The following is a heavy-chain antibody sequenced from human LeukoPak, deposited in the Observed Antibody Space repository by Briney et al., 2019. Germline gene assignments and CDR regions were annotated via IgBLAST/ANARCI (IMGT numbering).Heavy chain of an antibody. V-gene: IGHV3-9*01. Sequence: GGSLRLSCAASGFTFDDYAMHWVRQAPGKGLEWVSGISWSSGSIGYADSVKGRFTISRDNAKNSLYLQMNSLRAEDTALYYCASKYDYVWGSYPDFDYWGQGTLVTVSS. CDR3: ASKYDYVWGSYPDFDY. CDR2: ISWSSGSI. J-gene: IGHJ4*02. CDR1: GFTFDDYA. D-gene: IGHD3-16*02.